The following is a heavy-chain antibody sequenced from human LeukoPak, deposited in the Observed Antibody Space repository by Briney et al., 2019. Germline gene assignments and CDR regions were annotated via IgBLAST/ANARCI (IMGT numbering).Heavy chain of an antibody. Sequence: SETLSLTCTVSGGSISSYYWSWIRQLPGKGLEWIGYIYYSGSTNYNPSLKSRVTISVDTSKNQFSLKLSSVTAADTAVYYCAGGYYDSSGYSTFDYWGQGTLVTVSS. D-gene: IGHD3-22*01. CDR1: GGSISSYY. V-gene: IGHV4-59*08. J-gene: IGHJ4*02. CDR2: IYYSGST. CDR3: AGGYYDSSGYSTFDY.